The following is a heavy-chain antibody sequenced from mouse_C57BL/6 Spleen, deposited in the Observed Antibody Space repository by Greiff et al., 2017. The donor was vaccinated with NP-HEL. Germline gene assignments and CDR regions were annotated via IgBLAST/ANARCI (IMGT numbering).Heavy chain of an antibody. Sequence: VQLQQPGAELVRPGSSVKLSCKASGYTFTSYWMHWVKQRPIQGLEWIGNIDPSDSETHYNQKFKDKATLTVDKSSSTAYMQLSSLTSEDSAVYYCARGSNYFYYAMDYWGQGTSVTVSS. D-gene: IGHD2-5*01. CDR1: GYTFTSYW. CDR2: IDPSDSET. CDR3: ARGSNYFYYAMDY. J-gene: IGHJ4*01. V-gene: IGHV1-52*01.